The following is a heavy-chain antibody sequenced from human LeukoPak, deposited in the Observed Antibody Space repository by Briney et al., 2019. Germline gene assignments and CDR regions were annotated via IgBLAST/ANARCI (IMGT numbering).Heavy chain of an antibody. CDR2: ISWNSGSI. J-gene: IGHJ4*02. Sequence: KGLEWVSGISWNSGSIGYADSVKGRFTISRDNAKNSLYLQMNSPRAEDTALYYCAKAVAGQHFDYWGQGTLVTVSS. CDR3: AKAVAGQHFDY. V-gene: IGHV3-9*01. D-gene: IGHD6-19*01.